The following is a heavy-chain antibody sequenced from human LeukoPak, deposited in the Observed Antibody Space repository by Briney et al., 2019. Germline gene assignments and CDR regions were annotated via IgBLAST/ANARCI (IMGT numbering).Heavy chain of an antibody. V-gene: IGHV4-59*01. CDR1: GGSISSYY. Sequence: PSETLSLTCTVSGGSISSYYWSWIRQPPGKGLEWIGYIYYSGSTNYNPSLKSRVTISVDTSKNQFSLKLSSVTAADTAVYYCARKMGDSIDYWGQGTLVTVSS. D-gene: IGHD3-16*01. CDR2: IYYSGST. J-gene: IGHJ4*02. CDR3: ARKMGDSIDY.